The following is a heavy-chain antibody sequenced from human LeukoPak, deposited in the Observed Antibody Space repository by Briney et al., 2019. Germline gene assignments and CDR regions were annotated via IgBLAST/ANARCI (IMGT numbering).Heavy chain of an antibody. CDR2: ISYTGIT. Sequence: SETLSLTCSVSGGSIGGYSWTWVRQPPGKRLEYIGYISYTGITYYNPSLMSRVTISVATSKNQFSLKLASVTAADTAVYYCARRFSSGWSYWFDPWGQGTLVTVSS. V-gene: IGHV4-59*01. CDR3: ARRFSSGWSYWFDP. J-gene: IGHJ5*02. D-gene: IGHD6-19*01. CDR1: GGSIGGYS.